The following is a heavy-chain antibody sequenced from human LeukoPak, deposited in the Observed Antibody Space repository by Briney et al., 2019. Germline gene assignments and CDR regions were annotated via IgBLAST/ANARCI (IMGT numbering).Heavy chain of an antibody. D-gene: IGHD2-15*01. V-gene: IGHV1-8*01. Sequence: VASVKVSCKASGYTFTSYDINWVRQATGQGLEWMGWMNPNSGNTGYAQKFQGRVTMTRNTSMSTAYMELSSLRSEDTAVYYCARDPYRIYYYYYGMDVWGQGTTVTVSS. CDR1: GYTFTSYD. CDR3: ARDPYRIYYYYYGMDV. J-gene: IGHJ6*02. CDR2: MNPNSGNT.